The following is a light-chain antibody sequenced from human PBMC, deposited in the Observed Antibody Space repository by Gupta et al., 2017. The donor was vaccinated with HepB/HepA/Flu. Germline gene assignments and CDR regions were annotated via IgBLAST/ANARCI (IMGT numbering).Light chain of an antibody. CDR2: DVS. V-gene: IGLV2-14*03. CDR3: CAYTSSSTLV. Sequence: QSALTQAAPVSVSPAVSLTISCTGTSSDIGAYNYVSWYQQHPDKAHKLMIYDVSSRPSGVANRFSGSKSGNTASLIISGLQAEDEADYYCCAYTSSSTLVFGGGTKLTVL. J-gene: IGLJ3*02. CDR1: SSDIGAYNY.